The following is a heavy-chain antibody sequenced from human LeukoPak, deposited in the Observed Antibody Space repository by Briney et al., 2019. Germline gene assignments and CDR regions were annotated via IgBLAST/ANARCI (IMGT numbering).Heavy chain of an antibody. CDR3: ARDNYYYDSSGYYSDACDV. D-gene: IGHD3-22*01. CDR1: GGSISSYY. J-gene: IGHJ3*01. Sequence: PSETLSLTCTVSGGSISSYYWSWIRQPPGKGLEWIGYIYYSGSTNYNPSLKSRVTISVDTSKNQFSLKLSSVTAADTAVYYCARDNYYYDSSGYYSDACDVWGQGRMVTVSS. CDR2: IYYSGST. V-gene: IGHV4-59*01.